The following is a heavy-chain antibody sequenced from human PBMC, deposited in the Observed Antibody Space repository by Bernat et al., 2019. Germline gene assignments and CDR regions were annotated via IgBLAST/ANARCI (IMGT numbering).Heavy chain of an antibody. CDR3: AAGTS. V-gene: IGHV3-15*01. Sequence: EVQLVESGGGLVKPGESLRLSCAASGLSVSNAWMCWVRQAPGKGLEWVSRIKSKSEGGTADYTAPVKGRFTISRDDSKNTLQLQMNSLNTEDTAVYYCAAGTSWGQGIRVTISS. J-gene: IGHJ4*02. CDR1: GLSVSNAW. D-gene: IGHD1-14*01. CDR2: IKSKSEGGTA.